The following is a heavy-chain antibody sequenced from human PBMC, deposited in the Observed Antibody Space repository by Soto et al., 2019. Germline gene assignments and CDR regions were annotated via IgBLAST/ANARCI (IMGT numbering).Heavy chain of an antibody. CDR3: ARELRITTAGPRPYDY. Sequence: QVQLVQSGAEVKKPGSSVKVSCKASGDTFNSYAVNWVRQAPGQGLEWMGVIIPIFGAANYAQKFQGRVTITANESTSTVYMELRSLRSDDTAVFYCARELRITTAGPRPYDYWGQGTLVTVSS. CDR1: GDTFNSYA. CDR2: IIPIFGAA. J-gene: IGHJ4*02. V-gene: IGHV1-69*12. D-gene: IGHD6-13*01.